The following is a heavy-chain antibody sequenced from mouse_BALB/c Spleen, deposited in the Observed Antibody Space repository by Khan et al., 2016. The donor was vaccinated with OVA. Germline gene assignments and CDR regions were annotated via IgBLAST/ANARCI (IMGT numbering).Heavy chain of an antibody. CDR3: ARQPYYHYKLMDY. V-gene: IGHV2-6-1*01. CDR1: GFSLTNYG. D-gene: IGHD2-4*01. Sequence: QVQLKESGPGLVAPSQSLSITYTISGFSLTNYGVHWVRQPPGKGLEWLVVIWSDGSTTYNSALKSRLTISKDNSKSQVFLKMNSLQSEDTAVYVCARQPYYHYKLMDYWGQGTSVTVSS. CDR2: IWSDGST. J-gene: IGHJ4*01.